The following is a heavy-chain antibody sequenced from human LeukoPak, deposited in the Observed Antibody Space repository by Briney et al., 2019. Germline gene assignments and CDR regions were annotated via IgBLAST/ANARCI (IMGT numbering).Heavy chain of an antibody. J-gene: IGHJ4*02. CDR3: ARTRLGCSSTSCYTYDGFDY. CDR1: GYTFTGYY. D-gene: IGHD2-2*02. Sequence: ASVKVSCKASGYTFTGYYMHWVRQAPGQGLEWMGWINPNSGGTNYAQKFQGRVTMTRDTSISTAYMELSRLRSDDTAVYYCARTRLGCSSTSCYTYDGFDYWGQGTLVTVPS. V-gene: IGHV1-2*02. CDR2: INPNSGGT.